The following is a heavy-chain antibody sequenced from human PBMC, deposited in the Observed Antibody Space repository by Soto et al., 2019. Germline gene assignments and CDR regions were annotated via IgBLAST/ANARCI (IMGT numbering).Heavy chain of an antibody. CDR1: GYTFTSYD. V-gene: IGHV1-8*01. Sequence: ASVKVSCKASGYTFTSYDINWVRQATGQGLEWMGWMNPNSGNTGYAQKFQGRVTMTRNTSISTAYMELSSLRSEDTAVYYCARGTPYYGSGSYYNEGYWGQGTLVTVSS. CDR2: MNPNSGNT. D-gene: IGHD3-10*01. J-gene: IGHJ4*02. CDR3: ARGTPYYGSGSYYNEGY.